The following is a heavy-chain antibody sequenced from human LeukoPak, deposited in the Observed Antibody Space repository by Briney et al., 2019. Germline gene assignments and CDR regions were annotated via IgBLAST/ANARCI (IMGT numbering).Heavy chain of an antibody. CDR2: FDPEDGET. CDR3: ATDDHSVVVAAAGYNY. D-gene: IGHD2-15*01. CDR1: GYTLTELS. V-gene: IGHV1-24*01. Sequence: GASVTVSCTVSGYTLTELSMHWVRQAPGKGLEWMGGFDPEDGETIYAQKFQGRVTMTEDTSTDTAYMELSSLRSEDTAVYYCATDDHSVVVAAAGYNYGGQGTLVTVSS. J-gene: IGHJ4*02.